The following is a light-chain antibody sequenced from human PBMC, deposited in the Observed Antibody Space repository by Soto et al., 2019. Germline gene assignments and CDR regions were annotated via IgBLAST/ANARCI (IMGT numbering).Light chain of an antibody. CDR3: VLFYGGQLGV. J-gene: IGLJ2*01. CDR1: TGAVTSGYY. Sequence: QAVVTHEPSLTVSPGGTVTLTCATSTGAVTSGYYPNWFQQKPGQAPRALISSTNKKYSWTPARFSGSLLVGKAALTLSGVQPEDEADYSCVLFYGGQLGVFGGGTTLTVL. V-gene: IGLV7-43*01. CDR2: STN.